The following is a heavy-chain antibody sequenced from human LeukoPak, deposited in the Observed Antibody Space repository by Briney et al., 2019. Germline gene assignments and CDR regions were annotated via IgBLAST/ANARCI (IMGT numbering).Heavy chain of an antibody. CDR3: ASNFYGSGTPPAFDI. CDR1: GGSISSSSYY. V-gene: IGHV4-39*01. D-gene: IGHD3-10*01. Sequence: PSETLSLTCTVSGGSISSSSYYWGWIRQPPGKGLEWIGSTYYSGSTYYNPSLKSRVTISVDTSKNQFSLKLSSMTAADTAVYYCASNFYGSGTPPAFDIWGQGTMVTVSS. CDR2: TYYSGST. J-gene: IGHJ3*02.